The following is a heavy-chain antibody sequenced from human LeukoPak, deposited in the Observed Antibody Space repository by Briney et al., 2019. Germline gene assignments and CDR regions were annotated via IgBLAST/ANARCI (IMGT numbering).Heavy chain of an antibody. V-gene: IGHV4-38-2*01. Sequence: KPSETLSLTCAVSGYSISSGYYWGWIRQPPGKGLEWIGYIYYSGSTNYNPSLKSRVTISVDTSKNQFSLKLSSVTAADTAVYYCARGVGANDDAFDIWGQGTMVTVSS. J-gene: IGHJ3*02. CDR1: GYSISSGYY. CDR2: IYYSGST. D-gene: IGHD1-26*01. CDR3: ARGVGANDDAFDI.